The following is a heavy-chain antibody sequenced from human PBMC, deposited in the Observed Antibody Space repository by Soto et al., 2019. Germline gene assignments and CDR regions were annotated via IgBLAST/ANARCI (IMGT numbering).Heavy chain of an antibody. J-gene: IGHJ5*02. Sequence: QVQLQESGPGLVKPSETLSLTCTVSGGSVSSGSYYWSWIRQPPGKGLEWIGYIYYSGSTNYNPSLKSRVNISVDTSKNQFSLKLSSVTAADTAVYYCARDRISVVVVPAAANWFDPWGQGTLVTVSS. CDR2: IYYSGST. CDR1: GGSVSSGSYY. CDR3: ARDRISVVVVPAAANWFDP. D-gene: IGHD2-2*01. V-gene: IGHV4-61*01.